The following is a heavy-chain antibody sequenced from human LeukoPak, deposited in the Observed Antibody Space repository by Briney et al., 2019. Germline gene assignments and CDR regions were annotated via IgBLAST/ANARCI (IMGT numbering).Heavy chain of an antibody. CDR2: INPSVSP. D-gene: IGHD1-1*01. CDR3: ATSPQYTGYDWGWFSDYYIDV. J-gene: IGHJ6*03. Sequence: SETLSLTCAVYDGTSDAYYGSWIRQSPGKGLEWIGEINPSVSPNYTPYLKGRVTLSIDPSKNQFSLKLTSVTAADTGVYYCATSPQYTGYDWGWFSDYYIDVWGPGTTVTVSS. CDR1: DGTSDAYY. V-gene: IGHV4-34*08.